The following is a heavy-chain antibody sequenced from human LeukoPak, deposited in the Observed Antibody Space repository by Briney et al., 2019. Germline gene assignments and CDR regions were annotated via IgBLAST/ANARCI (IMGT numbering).Heavy chain of an antibody. V-gene: IGHV4-30-4*01. CDR2: IYYSGST. J-gene: IGHJ4*02. CDR1: GGSISSGDYY. CDR3: ARGMIGKYYSDY. Sequence: SETLSLTCTVSGGSISSGDYYWSWIRQPPGKGLEWIGYIYYSGSTYYNPSLKSRVTISVDTSKNQFSLKLSSVTAADTAVYYCARGMIGKYYSDYWGQGTLVTVSS. D-gene: IGHD3-22*01.